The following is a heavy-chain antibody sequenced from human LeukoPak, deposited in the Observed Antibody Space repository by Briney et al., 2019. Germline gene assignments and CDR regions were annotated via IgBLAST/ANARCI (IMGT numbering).Heavy chain of an antibody. D-gene: IGHD5-24*01. V-gene: IGHV3-21*01. CDR1: GFTFSSFS. CDR2: ISSSSSYI. CDR3: ARDQWDGYNNFDY. Sequence: GGSLRLSCAASGFTFSSFSMIWVRQAPGKGLEWVSSISSSSSYIYYADSVKGRFTISRDNAKNSLYLQMNSLRAEDTAVYYCARDQWDGYNNFDYWGQGTLVTVSS. J-gene: IGHJ4*02.